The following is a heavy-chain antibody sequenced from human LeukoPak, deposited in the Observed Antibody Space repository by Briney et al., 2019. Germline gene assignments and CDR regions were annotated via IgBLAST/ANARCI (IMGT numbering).Heavy chain of an antibody. CDR1: GDSINNGYYY. Sequence: SETLSLTCTVSGDSINNGYYYWTWIRQPAGKGLEWVGRFHTSRGTRYNPSLKSRVTISLDTSKNQFSLNLSSVTAADTAVYYCARGTTYDSGTNYYFNYWGQGTLVTVSS. D-gene: IGHD3-22*01. V-gene: IGHV4-61*02. CDR2: FHTSRGT. CDR3: ARGTTYDSGTNYYFNY. J-gene: IGHJ4*02.